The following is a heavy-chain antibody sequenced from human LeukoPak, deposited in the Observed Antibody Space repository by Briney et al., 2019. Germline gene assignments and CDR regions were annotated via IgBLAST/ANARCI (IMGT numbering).Heavy chain of an antibody. V-gene: IGHV4-59*01. Sequence: SETLSLTCTVSGGSISSYYWTWIRQPPGKGLEWIEYIYYSGSTNYNPSLKSRVTISLDTSKNQFSLKLTSVTAADTAVYYCAGWYSSSWYWFDPWGQGTLVTVSS. D-gene: IGHD6-13*01. CDR2: IYYSGST. J-gene: IGHJ5*02. CDR1: GGSISSYY. CDR3: AGWYSSSWYWFDP.